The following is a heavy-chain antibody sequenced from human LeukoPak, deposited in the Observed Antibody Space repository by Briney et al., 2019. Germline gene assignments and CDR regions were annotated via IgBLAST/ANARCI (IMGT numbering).Heavy chain of an antibody. J-gene: IGHJ4*02. CDR2: ISSSSSYI. D-gene: IGHD5-12*01. Sequence: GGSLRLSCAASGFTFSSYSMNWVRQAPGKGLEWVSSISSSSSYIYYADSVKGRFTISRDNAKNSLYLQMNSLRAEDTAVYYCARDLGGYDWGDYWGQGTLVTVSS. CDR1: GFTFSSYS. CDR3: ARDLGGYDWGDY. V-gene: IGHV3-21*01.